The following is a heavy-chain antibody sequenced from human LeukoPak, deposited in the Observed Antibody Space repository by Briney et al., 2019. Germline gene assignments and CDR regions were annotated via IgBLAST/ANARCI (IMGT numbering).Heavy chain of an antibody. V-gene: IGHV4-4*07. Sequence: SETLSLTCTVSGGSISSYYWSWIRQPAGKGLESIRRIYTSGSTNYNPSLKSRVTMSVDTSKNQFSLKLSSVTAADTAVYYCARAYSSGWYPPSLDYWGQGTLVTVSS. CDR3: ARAYSSGWYPPSLDY. J-gene: IGHJ4*02. D-gene: IGHD6-19*01. CDR1: GGSISSYY. CDR2: IYTSGST.